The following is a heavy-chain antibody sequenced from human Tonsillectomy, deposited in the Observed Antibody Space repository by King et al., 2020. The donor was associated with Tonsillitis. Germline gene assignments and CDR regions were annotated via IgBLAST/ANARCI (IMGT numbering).Heavy chain of an antibody. V-gene: IGHV3-7*01. J-gene: IGHJ4*02. Sequence: VQLVESGGGLVQPGGSLRLSCAASGFTFSSYWMSWVRQAPGKGLEWVANIKQDGSEKYYVDSVKGRITRSRDNAKKSLYLQMNSLRAEETAVYYCARDWHLPLWGQGTLVTVSS. CDR3: ARDWHLPL. CDR1: GFTFSSYW. CDR2: IKQDGSEK.